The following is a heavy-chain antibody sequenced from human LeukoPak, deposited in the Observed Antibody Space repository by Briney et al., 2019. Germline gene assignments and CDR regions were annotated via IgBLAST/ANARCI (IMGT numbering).Heavy chain of an antibody. D-gene: IGHD3-10*01. Sequence: GGSLRLSCAASGFTFSSYAMSWVRQAPGKGLEWVSAINGSGGSTYYADSVKGRFTISRDNSKNTLYLQMNSLRAEDTAVYYCAKGHILLWFVAWGQGTLVTVSS. J-gene: IGHJ5*02. CDR2: INGSGGST. V-gene: IGHV3-23*01. CDR1: GFTFSSYA. CDR3: AKGHILLWFVA.